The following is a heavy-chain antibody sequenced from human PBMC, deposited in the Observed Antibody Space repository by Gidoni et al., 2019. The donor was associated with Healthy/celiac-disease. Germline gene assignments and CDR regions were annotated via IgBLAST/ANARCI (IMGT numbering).Heavy chain of an antibody. CDR3: TTSPYYYGSGSLGATNAFDI. V-gene: IGHV3-15*07. D-gene: IGHD3-10*01. J-gene: IGHJ3*02. CDR2: IKSKTDGGTT. Sequence: EVQLVESGGGLVEPGWALRPSWAASGFPFSNAWMNWVRQAPGKGLEWVGRIKSKTDGGTTDYAAPVKGRFTISRDDSKNTLYLQMNSLKTEDTAVYYCTTSPYYYGSGSLGATNAFDIWGQGTMVTVSS. CDR1: GFPFSNAW.